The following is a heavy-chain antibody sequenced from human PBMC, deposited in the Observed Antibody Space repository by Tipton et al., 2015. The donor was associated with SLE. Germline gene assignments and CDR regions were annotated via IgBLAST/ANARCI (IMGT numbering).Heavy chain of an antibody. CDR3: ARVSGLGNYAHADS. Sequence: SLRLSCAASGFTFSDYYMSWIRQAPGKGLEWLSYISSSGSTIYYADSVKGRFTISRDNAKNSLYLQMNSLRVEDTAVYYCARVSGLGNYAHADSWGPGTLITVSS. D-gene: IGHD3-16*01. J-gene: IGHJ4*02. V-gene: IGHV3-11*01. CDR1: GFTFSDYY. CDR2: ISSSGSTI.